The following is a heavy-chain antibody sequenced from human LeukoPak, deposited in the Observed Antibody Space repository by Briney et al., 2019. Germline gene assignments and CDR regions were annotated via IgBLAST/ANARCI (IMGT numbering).Heavy chain of an antibody. J-gene: IGHJ4*02. CDR3: AKRGCTDGSCSFDY. D-gene: IGHD2-15*01. V-gene: IGHV3-23*01. Sequence: TGGSLRLSCAASGFTFSNYGMDWVRQSPGKGLEWASGISGRTSGSFYADSVKGRFTISRDNSKNTLYLHMNTLGADDTAVYFCAKRGCTDGSCSFDYWGQGTLVTVSS. CDR2: ISGRTSGS. CDR1: GFTFSNYG.